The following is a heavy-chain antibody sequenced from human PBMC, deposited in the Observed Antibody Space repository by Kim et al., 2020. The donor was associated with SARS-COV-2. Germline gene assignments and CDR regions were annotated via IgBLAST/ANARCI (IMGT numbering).Heavy chain of an antibody. CDR3: ARRNPYGSGSYMRGWFDP. V-gene: IGHV4-34*01. J-gene: IGHJ5*02. D-gene: IGHD3-10*01. Sequence: SETLSLTCAVYGGSFSDYYWSWIRQPPGKGLEWIGEINHSGSTNYNPSLKSRVTISVDTSKNQFSLKLSSVTAADTAVYYCARRNPYGSGSYMRGWFDPWGQGTLVTVSS. CDR2: INHSGST. CDR1: GGSFSDYY.